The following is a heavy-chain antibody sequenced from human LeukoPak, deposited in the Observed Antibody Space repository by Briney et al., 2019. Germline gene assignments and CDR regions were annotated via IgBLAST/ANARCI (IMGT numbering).Heavy chain of an antibody. CDR1: GFTFSSYS. CDR2: ISSSSSTI. Sequence: GGSLRLSCAASGFTFSSYSMNWVRQAPGKGLEWVSYISSSSSTIYYADSVKGRFTISRDNAKNSLYLQMNSLRAEDTAVYYCARETYYYDSSGYYLGDYYYYMDVWGKGTTVTVSS. V-gene: IGHV3-48*01. CDR3: ARETYYYDSSGYYLGDYYYYMDV. J-gene: IGHJ6*03. D-gene: IGHD3-22*01.